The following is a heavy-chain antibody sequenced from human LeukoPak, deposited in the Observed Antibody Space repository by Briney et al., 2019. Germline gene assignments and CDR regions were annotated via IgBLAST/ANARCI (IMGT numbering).Heavy chain of an antibody. CDR2: IGTVADT. Sequence: PGGSLRLSCAASGFTFSRYDMHWVRQAPGKGLEWVSGIGTVADTYYSGSVKGRFTISRENAKNSLYLQMNSLRAGDTAVYYCARSILWFGELLYGFDYWGQGILVTVSS. D-gene: IGHD3-10*01. CDR3: ARSILWFGELLYGFDY. J-gene: IGHJ4*02. CDR1: GFTFSRYD. V-gene: IGHV3-13*01.